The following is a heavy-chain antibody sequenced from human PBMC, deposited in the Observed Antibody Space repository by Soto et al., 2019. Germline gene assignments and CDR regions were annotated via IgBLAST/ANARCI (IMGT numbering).Heavy chain of an antibody. Sequence: QVQLQESGPGLVKPSQTLSLTCTVSGCSISSGGYYWSFSRPQPGKVLEWIGYSYYSGSTYYNPSLKIRGTISVAASKNQFHLKLSSVTAADTAVYYCSSGNYHWYTQFDYWGQGTLVTVSS. J-gene: IGHJ4*02. D-gene: IGHD3-22*01. CDR1: GCSISSGGYY. CDR3: SSGNYHWYTQFDY. V-gene: IGHV4-31*03. CDR2: SYYSGST.